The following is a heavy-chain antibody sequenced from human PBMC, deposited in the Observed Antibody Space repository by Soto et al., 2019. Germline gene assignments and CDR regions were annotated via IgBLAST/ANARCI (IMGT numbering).Heavy chain of an antibody. V-gene: IGHV1-2*02. D-gene: IGHD3-22*01. CDR3: ARIKTYYDSRGGIAY. CDR1: GYTFTGYF. CDR2: INPNSADT. J-gene: IGHJ4*02. Sequence: ASVKVSCTASGYTFTGYFVHWVPPAPGQGLEWMGWINPNSADTNYAQNFQGRVTMTRDTYTNTAYMELNRLRSDDTAVYYCARIKTYYDSRGGIAYLGQGALVTVSS.